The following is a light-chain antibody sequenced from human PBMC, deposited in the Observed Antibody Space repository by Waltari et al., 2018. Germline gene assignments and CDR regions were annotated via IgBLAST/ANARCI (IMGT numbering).Light chain of an antibody. CDR1: QSLVHANGNTY. J-gene: IGKJ1*01. Sequence: DIVMTQTPLSSPVTLGQPASISCRSRQSLVHANGNTYLNWLQQRPGQPPRLLIYKISKRFSGVPDRFSGSWAGTDFTLKISRVEPEDVGVYYCMQATQFPRTFGQGTKVEIK. V-gene: IGKV2-24*01. CDR2: KIS. CDR3: MQATQFPRT.